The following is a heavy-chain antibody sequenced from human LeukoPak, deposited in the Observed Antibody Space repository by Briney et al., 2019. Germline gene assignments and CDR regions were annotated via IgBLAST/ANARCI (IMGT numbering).Heavy chain of an antibody. D-gene: IGHD5-24*01. CDR1: GFTFSSYS. Sequence: GGSLRLSCAASGFTFSSYSMNWVRQAPGKGLEWVSVFYISGTTYYANSVRGRFTISRDNSKNTLYLQMNSLRAEDTAVYYCAGADGYVLFDYWGQGTLVTVSS. J-gene: IGHJ4*02. CDR3: AGADGYVLFDY. V-gene: IGHV3-53*01. CDR2: FYISGTT.